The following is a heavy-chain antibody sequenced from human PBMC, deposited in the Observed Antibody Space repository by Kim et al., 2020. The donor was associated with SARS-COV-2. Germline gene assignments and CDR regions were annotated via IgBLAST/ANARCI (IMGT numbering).Heavy chain of an antibody. V-gene: IGHV3-53*04. Sequence: ADSVKGRFTISRHNSKNTLYLQMNSLRAEDTAVYYCARGRQNYYDYGMDVWGQGTTVTVSS. J-gene: IGHJ6*02. CDR3: ARGRQNYYDYGMDV.